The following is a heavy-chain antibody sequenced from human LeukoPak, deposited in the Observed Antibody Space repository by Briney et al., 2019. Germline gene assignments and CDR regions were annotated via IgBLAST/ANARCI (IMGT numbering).Heavy chain of an antibody. CDR1: GFTFTIYA. J-gene: IGHJ4*02. V-gene: IGHV3-23*01. CDR2: ISASGGNT. Sequence: PGGSLRLSCAASGFTFTIYAMSWVRQAPGKGLEWVSAISASGGNTHYADSVKGRFTISRDNSKNTLYLQMNSLRAEDTAVYYCASRRRGNIFWVRYFDWLLSTYWGQGTLVTVSS. CDR3: ASRRRGNIFWVRYFDWLLSTY. D-gene: IGHD3-9*01.